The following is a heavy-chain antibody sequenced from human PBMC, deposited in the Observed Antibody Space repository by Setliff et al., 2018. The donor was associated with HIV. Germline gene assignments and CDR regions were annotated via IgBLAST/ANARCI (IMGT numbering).Heavy chain of an antibody. V-gene: IGHV4-59*11. CDR2: IFYTGNT. CDR3: VRGYRSSTTCYDDYYYMDV. Sequence: SETLSLTCTVSGGSISGHYWSWIRQPPGKGLEWIGYIFYTGNTNYNPSLKSRVTISVDTSKNQFFLKLSSVTAADTAVYYCVRGYRSSTTCYDDYYYMDVWGKGSTVTVSS. J-gene: IGHJ6*03. D-gene: IGHD2-2*01. CDR1: GGSISGHY.